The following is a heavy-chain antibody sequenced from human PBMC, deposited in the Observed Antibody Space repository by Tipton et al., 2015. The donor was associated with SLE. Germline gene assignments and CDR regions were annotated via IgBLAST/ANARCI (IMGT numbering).Heavy chain of an antibody. V-gene: IGHV4-61*02. Sequence: TLSLTCTVSGGSVSSTNYYWSWIRQPAGKGLEWIGRIYTSGSTNYNPSLKSRVTISVDTSKNQFSLKLSSVTAADTAVYYCARDQEYCSSTSCYTDRFDPWGQGTLVTVSS. D-gene: IGHD2-2*02. CDR3: ARDQEYCSSTSCYTDRFDP. CDR1: GGSVSSTNYY. J-gene: IGHJ5*02. CDR2: IYTSGST.